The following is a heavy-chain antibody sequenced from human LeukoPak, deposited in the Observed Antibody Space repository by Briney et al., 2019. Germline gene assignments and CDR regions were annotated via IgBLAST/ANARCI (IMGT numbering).Heavy chain of an antibody. CDR2: IYSSGST. CDR3: ARDVSYDAFDI. Sequence: SETLSLTCTVSGGSITSGSYYWSWIRQPAGKGLEWIGHIYSSGSTRYNPSLQSRVTISVDTSKNQFSLKLSSVTAADTAVYYCARDVSYDAFDIWGQGTMVTVSS. J-gene: IGHJ3*02. V-gene: IGHV4-61*10. CDR1: GGSITSGSYY. D-gene: IGHD5/OR15-5a*01.